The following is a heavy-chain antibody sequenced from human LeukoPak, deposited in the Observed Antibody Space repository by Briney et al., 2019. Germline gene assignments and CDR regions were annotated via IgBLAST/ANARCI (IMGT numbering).Heavy chain of an antibody. J-gene: IGHJ4*02. CDR2: MYHSGST. CDR3: ARGPGGTGYSSSWYERVRVNYFDY. CDR1: GGSMSSSNYY. V-gene: IGHV4-39*07. D-gene: IGHD6-13*01. Sequence: PSETLSLTCTVSGGSMSSSNYYWGWIRQPPGKGLEWIGSMYHSGSTNYNPSLKSRVTISVDTSKNQFSLKLSSVTAADTAVYYCARGPGGTGYSSSWYERVRVNYFDYWGQGTLVTVSS.